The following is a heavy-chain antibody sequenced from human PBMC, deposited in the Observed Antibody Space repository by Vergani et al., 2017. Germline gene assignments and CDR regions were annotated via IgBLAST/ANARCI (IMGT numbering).Heavy chain of an antibody. CDR2: IKEDGSET. CDR3: ARLGLTAARREAPVFDY. Sequence: EVQLMESGGGLVQPGGSLRLSCAASGFTFSNYWMSWVRQAPGKGLEWVANIKEDGSETYYVDSVMGRFTISRDNGKNSMYLQMNSLRAEDTAVYFCARLGLTAARREAPVFDYWGQGTLVTVSS. V-gene: IGHV3-7*01. D-gene: IGHD6-6*01. CDR1: GFTFSNYW. J-gene: IGHJ4*02.